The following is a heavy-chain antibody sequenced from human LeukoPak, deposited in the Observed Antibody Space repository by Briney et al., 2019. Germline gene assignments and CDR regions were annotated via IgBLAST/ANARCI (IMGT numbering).Heavy chain of an antibody. Sequence: ASVKVSCKASGYTFTSYGISWVRQAPGQGLEWMGWISAYNGNTNYAQKLQGRVTMTTDTSTSTAYMELRSLRSDDTAVYYCARVFPPLGNGDYAGCRSGPWYFDLWGRGTLVTVSS. CDR3: ARVFPPLGNGDYAGCRSGPWYFDL. V-gene: IGHV1-18*01. J-gene: IGHJ2*01. CDR2: ISAYNGNT. CDR1: GYTFTSYG. D-gene: IGHD4-17*01.